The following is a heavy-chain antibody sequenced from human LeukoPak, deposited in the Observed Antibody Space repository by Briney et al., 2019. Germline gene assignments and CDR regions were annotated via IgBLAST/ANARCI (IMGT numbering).Heavy chain of an antibody. D-gene: IGHD2-15*01. CDR1: GFTFSSYS. CDR3: ARVFSCSGGSCYFILDY. CDR2: ISSSSSYI. J-gene: IGHJ4*02. Sequence: GGSLRLSCAASGFTFSSYSMNWVRQAPGKGLEWVSSISSSSSYIYYADSVKGRFTISRDNAKNSQYLQMNSLRAEDTAVYYCARVFSCSGGSCYFILDYWGQGTLVTVSS. V-gene: IGHV3-21*01.